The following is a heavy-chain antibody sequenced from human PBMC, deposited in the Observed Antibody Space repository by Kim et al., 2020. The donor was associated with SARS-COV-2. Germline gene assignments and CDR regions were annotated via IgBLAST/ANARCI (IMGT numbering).Heavy chain of an antibody. V-gene: IGHV4-34*01. CDR3: ASSFCSSTSCPFDY. Sequence: SPSHKSRVTISVDTSKNQFSLKLSSVTAADTAVYYCASSFCSSTSCPFDYWGQGTLVTVSS. J-gene: IGHJ4*02. D-gene: IGHD2-2*01.